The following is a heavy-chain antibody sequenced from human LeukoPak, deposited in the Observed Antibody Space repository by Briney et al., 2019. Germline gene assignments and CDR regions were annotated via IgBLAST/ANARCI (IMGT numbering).Heavy chain of an antibody. CDR2: INHSGST. J-gene: IGHJ5*02. V-gene: IGHV4-34*01. CDR3: ARHLSTDSSGWYGRFKFWFDP. CDR1: GGSFSGYY. Sequence: NPSETLSLTCAVYGGSFSGYYWSWIRQPPGKGLEWIGEINHSGSTNYNPSLKSRVTISVDTSKNQFSLKLSSVTAADTAVYYCARHLSTDSSGWYGRFKFWFDPWGQGTLVTVSS. D-gene: IGHD6-19*01.